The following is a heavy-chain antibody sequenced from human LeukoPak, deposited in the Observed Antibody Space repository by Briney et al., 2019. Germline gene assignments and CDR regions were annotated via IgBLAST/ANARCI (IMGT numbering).Heavy chain of an antibody. Sequence: PSQTLSLICTVSGGSISSGVYWWSWIRQYSGKGLEWNGYIYYTGSTSYTPSLKSRVTMAVDTSQNHFSLKLNSVTAADTAVYYCARAIVTPSGYVWYFYLWGRGTLVTVSS. J-gene: IGHJ2*01. V-gene: IGHV4-31*03. CDR2: IYYTGST. CDR3: ARAIVTPSGYVWYFYL. D-gene: IGHD3-3*01. CDR1: GGSISSGVYW.